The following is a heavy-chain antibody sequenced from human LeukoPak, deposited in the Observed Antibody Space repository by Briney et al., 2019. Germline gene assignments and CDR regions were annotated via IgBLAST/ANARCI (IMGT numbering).Heavy chain of an antibody. Sequence: PGGSLRLSCAASGFAFSNNAMSWVRQAPRKGLEWVSSISGSGDSTYYADSVRGRFTISRDNSKNTLYLRMNNLRAEDTAVYYCAKVKSGTRVVIIPYYFDYWGQGTLLTVSS. CDR3: AKVKSGTRVVIIPYYFDY. V-gene: IGHV3-23*01. J-gene: IGHJ4*02. D-gene: IGHD3-3*01. CDR1: GFAFSNNA. CDR2: ISGSGDST.